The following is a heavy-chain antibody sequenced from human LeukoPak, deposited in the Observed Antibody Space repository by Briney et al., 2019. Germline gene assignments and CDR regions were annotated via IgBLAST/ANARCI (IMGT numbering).Heavy chain of an antibody. J-gene: IGHJ4*02. CDR1: GFTFSSYG. Sequence: AGGSLRLSCAASGFTFSSYGMHWVRQAPGKGLEWVAVISYDGSNKYYADSVKGRFTISRDNPKNTLYLQMNSLRAEDTAVYYCAKDQRYFDWSNFDYWGQGTLVTVSS. D-gene: IGHD3-9*01. CDR2: ISYDGSNK. CDR3: AKDQRYFDWSNFDY. V-gene: IGHV3-30*18.